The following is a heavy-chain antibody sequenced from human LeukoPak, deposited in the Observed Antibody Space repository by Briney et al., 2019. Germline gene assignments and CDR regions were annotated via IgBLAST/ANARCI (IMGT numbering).Heavy chain of an antibody. D-gene: IGHD3-10*01. V-gene: IGHV3-48*01. CDR2: ISSSGSTI. CDR1: GFTFSSYS. CDR3: AKVVGIWIGEMFDAFDV. J-gene: IGHJ3*01. Sequence: TGGSLRLSCTASGFTFSSYSMNWVRQAPGKGLEWVSYISSSGSTIYYADSVKGRFTISRDNSKNILYLQMNGLRAVDTALYYCAKVVGIWIGEMFDAFDVWGHGTMVAVSS.